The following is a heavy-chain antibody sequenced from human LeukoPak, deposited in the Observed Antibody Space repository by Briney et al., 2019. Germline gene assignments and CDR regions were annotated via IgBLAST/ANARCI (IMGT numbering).Heavy chain of an antibody. CDR2: ISYDGSNK. J-gene: IGHJ4*02. Sequence: PGRSLRLSCAASGLTFRSYGMHWVRQAPGKGLQWVALISYDGSNKYYADSVKGRFTISRDNSNNTLSLQMNSLRADDTAVYYCARTGYWGQGTLVTVSS. CDR3: ARTGY. V-gene: IGHV3-30*03. CDR1: GLTFRSYG.